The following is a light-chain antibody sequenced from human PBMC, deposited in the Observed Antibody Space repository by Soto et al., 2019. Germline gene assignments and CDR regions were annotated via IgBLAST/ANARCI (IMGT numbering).Light chain of an antibody. CDR2: WAS. J-gene: IGKJ2*01. CDR1: QSILYNSKNKNY. CDR3: QQYYRTPYT. V-gene: IGKV4-1*01. Sequence: DIVMTQSPDSLAVSLGERATVNCTSRQSILYNSKNKNYLAWYQQKPGQSPKLLIYWASTRESGVPDRFSGSGSGTDFTLTISSLQAEDVAVYCCQQYYRTPYTFGQGTKLEIK.